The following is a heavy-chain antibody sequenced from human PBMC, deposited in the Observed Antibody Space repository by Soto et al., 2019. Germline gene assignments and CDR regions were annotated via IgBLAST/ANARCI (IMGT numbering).Heavy chain of an antibody. CDR3: AHRLTLNSDWNYGRFDY. V-gene: IGHV2-5*02. J-gene: IGHJ4*02. CDR2: IYWDDDK. Sequence: QITLKESGPTLVKPTQTLTLTCTFSGFSLTTYGVGVGWIRQPPGKALQWLALIYWDDDKRYCPSLKSRLTITKDPPQNPVGPNMTQMDPVDTATYFCAHRLTLNSDWNYGRFDYWGQGTLVTVSS. D-gene: IGHD1-7*01. CDR1: GFSLTTYGVG.